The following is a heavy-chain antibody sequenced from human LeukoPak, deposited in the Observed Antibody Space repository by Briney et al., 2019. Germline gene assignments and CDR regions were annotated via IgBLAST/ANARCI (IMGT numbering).Heavy chain of an antibody. J-gene: IGHJ4*02. D-gene: IGHD4-11*01. CDR3: ARSGGLQKFDY. CDR1: GFTFRTYW. V-gene: IGHV3-74*01. CDR2: INEDGSIT. Sequence: GGSLRLSCAVSGFTFRTYWMHWVRQVPGKGLVWVSRINEDGSITNYADSVTGRFRISRDNAENTLYLHMNSLRAEDTAVYYCARSGGLQKFDYWGQGTLVTVSS.